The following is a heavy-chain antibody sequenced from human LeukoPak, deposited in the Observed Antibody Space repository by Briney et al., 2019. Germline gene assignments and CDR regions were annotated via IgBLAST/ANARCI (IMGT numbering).Heavy chain of an antibody. D-gene: IGHD4-17*01. CDR2: INPSGGST. V-gene: IGHV1-46*01. CDR3: ASDSADYGDYDY. CDR1: GYTFTSYF. J-gene: IGHJ4*02. Sequence: ASVKVSCKASGYTFTSYFMHWVRQAPGQGLDWMGIINPSGGSTSYARKFQGRVTMTRDTSTSTVYMELSSLRSEDTAVYYCASDSADYGDYDYWGQGTLVTVSS.